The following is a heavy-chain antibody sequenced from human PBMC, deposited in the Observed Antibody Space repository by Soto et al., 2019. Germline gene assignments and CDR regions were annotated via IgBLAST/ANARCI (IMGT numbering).Heavy chain of an antibody. CDR1: GYTFTSYG. Sequence: ASVKVSCKASGYTFTSYGISWVRQAPGQGLEWMGWISAYNGNTNYAQKLQGRVTMTTDTSTSTAYMELRSLRSDDTAVYYCARDALRAATEGYWFDPWGQGTLVTVYS. CDR3: ARDALRAATEGYWFDP. V-gene: IGHV1-18*01. CDR2: ISAYNGNT. D-gene: IGHD2-15*01. J-gene: IGHJ5*02.